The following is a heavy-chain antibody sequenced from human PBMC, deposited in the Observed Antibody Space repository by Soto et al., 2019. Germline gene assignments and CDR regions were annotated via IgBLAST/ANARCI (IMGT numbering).Heavy chain of an antibody. Sequence: ETLSLTCSFSGGSVSDKTYYWSWIRQPPGKRLEWIGYVYYSGTTNYNPSLKSRVTISVDLSKNRFSLRLSSVTTADTALYYCARTTAVPNTLRSRYFFDYWGQGTLVTVSS. CDR2: VYYSGTT. CDR3: ARTTAVPNTLRSRYFFDY. CDR1: GGSVSDKTYY. V-gene: IGHV4-61*01. D-gene: IGHD4-17*01. J-gene: IGHJ4*02.